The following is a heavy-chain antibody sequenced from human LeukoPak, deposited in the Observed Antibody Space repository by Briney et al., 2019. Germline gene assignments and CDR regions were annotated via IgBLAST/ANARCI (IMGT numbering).Heavy chain of an antibody. V-gene: IGHV4-38-2*01. CDR3: ARQGTTPWFDP. D-gene: IGHD1-1*01. CDR1: GYSISSGYY. CDR2: IYHSGST. J-gene: IGHJ5*02. Sequence: PSETLSLTCAVSGYSISSGYYWGRIRQPPGKGLEWIGSIYHSGSTYYNPSLKSRVTISVDTSKNQFSLKLSSVTAADTAVYYCARQGTTPWFDPWGQGTLVTVSS.